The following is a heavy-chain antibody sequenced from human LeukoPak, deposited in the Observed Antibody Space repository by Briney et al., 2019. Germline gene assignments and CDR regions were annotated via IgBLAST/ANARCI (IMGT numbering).Heavy chain of an antibody. J-gene: IGHJ4*02. Sequence: SVKVSCKASGGTFSSYAISWVRQAPGQGLEWMGRIIPILGIANYAQKFQGRVTITADKSTSTAYMELSSQRSEDTAVYYCANDPHGRDGYNLGWGQGTLVTVSS. CDR1: GGTFSSYA. V-gene: IGHV1-69*04. D-gene: IGHD5-24*01. CDR3: ANDPHGRDGYNLG. CDR2: IIPILGIA.